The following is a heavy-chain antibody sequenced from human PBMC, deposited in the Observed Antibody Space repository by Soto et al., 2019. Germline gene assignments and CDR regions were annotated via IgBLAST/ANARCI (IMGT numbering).Heavy chain of an antibody. CDR2: ISGSGGTS. J-gene: IGHJ4*02. CDR3: AKSLFANTTEGAN. Sequence: EVQLLESGGGLVQPGGSLRLSCAASGFTFSNNYVTWVRQAPGKGLEWISTISGSGGTSYYADSVKGRFTISRDNSKNTAYLQMDILRGEDTAIYYCAKSLFANTTEGANWGQRTLVTVSS. V-gene: IGHV3-23*01. D-gene: IGHD1-26*01. CDR1: GFTFSNNY.